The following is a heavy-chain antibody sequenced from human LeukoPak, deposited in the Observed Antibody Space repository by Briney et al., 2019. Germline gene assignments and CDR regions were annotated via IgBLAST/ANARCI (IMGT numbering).Heavy chain of an antibody. CDR3: ARRRGIVGATWDY. V-gene: IGHV3-21*01. Sequence: MPGGSLRLSCAASGFTFSSYSMNWVRQAPGKGLEWVSSISSSSSYIYYADSVKGRFTISRDNAKNSLYLQMNSLRAEDTAVYYCARRRGIVGATWDYWGQGTLVTVSS. CDR1: GFTFSSYS. CDR2: ISSSSSYI. D-gene: IGHD1-26*01. J-gene: IGHJ4*02.